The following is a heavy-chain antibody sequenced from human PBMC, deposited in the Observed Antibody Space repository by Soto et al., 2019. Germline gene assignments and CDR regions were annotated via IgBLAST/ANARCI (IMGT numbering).Heavy chain of an antibody. CDR3: TTDPTGGWFDP. J-gene: IGHJ5*02. V-gene: IGHV3-15*07. D-gene: IGHD4-17*01. CDR2: IKSKTDGGTT. Sequence: EVQLVESGGGLVKPGGSLRLSCAASGFTFSNAWMNWVRQAPGKGLEWVGRIKSKTDGGTTDYAAPVKGRFTISRDDSKNTLYLQINSLKIEDTALYYCTTDPTGGWFDPWGQGTLVTDSS. CDR1: GFTFSNAW.